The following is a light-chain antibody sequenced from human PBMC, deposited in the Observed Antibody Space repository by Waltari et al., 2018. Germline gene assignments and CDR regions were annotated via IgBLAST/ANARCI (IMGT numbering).Light chain of an antibody. J-gene: IGKJ1*01. CDR3: QQYRNWPPWT. CDR2: GAS. V-gene: IGKV3D-15*01. CDR1: QGVSSN. Sequence: EIVMTQSLATLPVSPGERATLSCRASQGVSSNLAWYQQQPGQAPRLLIYGASTRATGIPARFSGSGSGTEFTLTISSLQSEDFAVYYCQQYRNWPPWTFGQGTKVEIK.